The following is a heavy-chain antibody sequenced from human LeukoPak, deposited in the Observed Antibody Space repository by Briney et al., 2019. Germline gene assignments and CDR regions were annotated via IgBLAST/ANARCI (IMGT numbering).Heavy chain of an antibody. Sequence: ASVKVSCKVSGPSLTKISIDWVRQAPGKGLECMGTFGPQVGETIHAQKLQGRLKMTADTSTDTAYMEINSLQSEDTAVYYCATGAMVYEYWGQGTLVTVSS. V-gene: IGHV1-24*01. CDR2: FGPQVGET. J-gene: IGHJ4*02. D-gene: IGHD3-10*01. CDR3: ATGAMVYEY. CDR1: GPSLTKIS.